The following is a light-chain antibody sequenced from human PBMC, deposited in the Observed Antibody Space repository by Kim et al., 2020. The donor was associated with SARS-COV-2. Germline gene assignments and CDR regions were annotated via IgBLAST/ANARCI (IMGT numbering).Light chain of an antibody. J-gene: IGLJ2*01. CDR2: EVS. Sequence: LSQPASVSGSPGQSITISCTGTSTDIRSYNVVSWYQQHPGKAPKLMIYEVSKRPSGVSTRFSGSKAGHTASLTISGLQAEDEADYYCCSYAGFMVFGGGTQLTVL. V-gene: IGLV2-23*02. CDR3: CSYAGFMV. CDR1: STDIRSYNV.